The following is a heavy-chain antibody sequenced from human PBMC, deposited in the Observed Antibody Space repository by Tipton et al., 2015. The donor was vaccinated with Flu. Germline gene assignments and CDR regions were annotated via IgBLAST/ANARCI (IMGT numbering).Heavy chain of an antibody. CDR2: RGGGDDV. D-gene: IGHD4-11*01. Sequence: GSLRLSCAASGFAFNMFSMSWVRQAPGRGLEWVSARGGGDDVYYADSVKGRFTISRDDSKSELYLQMTSLRVEDTAIYYCAKDHYSMNGVWEAFDIWGQGTTVTVSS. V-gene: IGHV3-23*01. CDR1: GFAFNMFS. CDR3: AKDHYSMNGVWEAFDI. J-gene: IGHJ3*02.